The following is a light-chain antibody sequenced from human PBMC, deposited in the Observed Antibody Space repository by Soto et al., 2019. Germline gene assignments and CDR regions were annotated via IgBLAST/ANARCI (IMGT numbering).Light chain of an antibody. J-gene: IGKJ3*01. CDR1: QGIRNF. V-gene: IGKV1-27*01. Sequence: DIQMTQSPTSLSASVGERVTITCRASQGIRNFVAWYQQKTGKAPKLLIYAASTLQSGVPSRFSGSGSGTDFTLTINSLQPEDVATYSCQKYSSVPVFGPGTKVEIK. CDR3: QKYSSVPV. CDR2: AAS.